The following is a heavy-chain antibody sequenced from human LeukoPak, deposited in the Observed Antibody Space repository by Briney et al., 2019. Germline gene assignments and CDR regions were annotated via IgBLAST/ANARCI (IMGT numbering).Heavy chain of an antibody. V-gene: IGHV4-59*01. CDR3: AREIRFAFDI. D-gene: IGHD3-10*01. J-gene: IGHJ3*02. Sequence: SETLSLTCTVSGGSISSYYWSWIRQPPGKGLEWIGYIYYSGSTNYNPSLKSRVTISVDTSKNQFSLKLSSVTAADTAVYYCAREIRFAFDIWGQGTMVTVSS. CDR1: GGSISSYY. CDR2: IYYSGST.